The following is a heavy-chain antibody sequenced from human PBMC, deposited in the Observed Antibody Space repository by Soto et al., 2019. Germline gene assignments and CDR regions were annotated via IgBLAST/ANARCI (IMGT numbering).Heavy chain of an antibody. CDR3: ARLRYDFWSGYYLYYYYGMDV. Sequence: GESLKISCKGSGYSFITYWIGWVRQMPGKGLEWMGIIYPGDSDARYSPSFQGQVTISVDKSISTAYLQWTSLKASDTAMYYCARLRYDFWSGYYLYYYYGMDVWGQGTTVTVSS. D-gene: IGHD3-3*01. CDR2: IYPGDSDA. J-gene: IGHJ6*02. V-gene: IGHV5-51*01. CDR1: GYSFITYW.